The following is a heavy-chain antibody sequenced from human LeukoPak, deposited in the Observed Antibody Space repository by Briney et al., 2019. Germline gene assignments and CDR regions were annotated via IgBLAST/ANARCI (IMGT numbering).Heavy chain of an antibody. D-gene: IGHD1-26*01. Sequence: GGSLRLSCAASGFTVSDYSMAWVRQAPGKGLEWVSAISGSGVSTYYADSVKGRFTISRDNSKNTLYLQMNSLRAEDTAVYYCAKGWPGSRCWDYWGQGTLVTISS. CDR3: AKGWPGSRCWDY. J-gene: IGHJ4*02. CDR1: GFTVSDYS. CDR2: ISGSGVST. V-gene: IGHV3-23*01.